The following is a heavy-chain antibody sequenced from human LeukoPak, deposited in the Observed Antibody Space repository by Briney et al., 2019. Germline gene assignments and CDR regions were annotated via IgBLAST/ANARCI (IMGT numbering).Heavy chain of an antibody. J-gene: IGHJ4*02. D-gene: IGHD2/OR15-2a*01. V-gene: IGHV3-7*01. CDR3: ARANSLGY. Sequence: GGTLRLSCAASGFTFSSYGMSWVRQAPGKGLEWVANIKHDGSEKYYVDSVKGRFTISRDNAKDSLYLQMNSLRAQDTAVYYCARANSLGYWGQGTLVTVSS. CDR1: GFTFSSYG. CDR2: IKHDGSEK.